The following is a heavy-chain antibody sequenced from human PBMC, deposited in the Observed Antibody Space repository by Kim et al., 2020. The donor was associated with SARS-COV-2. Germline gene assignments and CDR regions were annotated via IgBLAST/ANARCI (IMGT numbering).Heavy chain of an antibody. CDR2: ISYDGSNK. CDR3: ARGYSSGWSPLDY. D-gene: IGHD6-19*01. CDR1: GFTFSSYA. Sequence: GGSLRLSCAASGFTFSSYAMHWVRQAPGKGLEWVAVISYDGSNKYYADSVKGRFTISRDNSKNTLYLQMNSLRAEDTAVYYCARGYSSGWSPLDYWGQGTLVTVSS. V-gene: IGHV3-30*04. J-gene: IGHJ4*02.